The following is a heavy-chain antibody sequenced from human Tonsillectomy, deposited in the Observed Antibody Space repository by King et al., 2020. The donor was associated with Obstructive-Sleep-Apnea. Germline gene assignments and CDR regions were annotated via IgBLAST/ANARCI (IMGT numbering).Heavy chain of an antibody. V-gene: IGHV3-23*04. J-gene: IGHJ4*02. CDR2: ISGSGGNT. CDR3: ATQDIVILPAATGDY. Sequence: VQLVESGGGLVQPGGSLRLSCAASGFTFSSYAMSWVRQAPGKGLEWVSAISGSGGNTFYADSVKGRLTISRDNSKNTLYLQMHSLRAEDTAVYYCATQDIVILPAATGDYWGQGTLVTVSS. CDR1: GFTFSSYA. D-gene: IGHD2-2*01.